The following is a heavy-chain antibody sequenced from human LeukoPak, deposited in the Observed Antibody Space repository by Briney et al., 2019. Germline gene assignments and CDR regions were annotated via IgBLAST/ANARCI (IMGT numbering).Heavy chain of an antibody. D-gene: IGHD3-22*01. V-gene: IGHV3-33*01. CDR1: GFTFSSYG. Sequence: GGSLRLSCAASGFTFSSYGMHWVRQAPGKGLEWVALIWYDGSYKYYADSVKGRFTISRDNSKNTLYLQMNSLRAEDTAVYYCAREYYDSSDYPRQHYFDYWGQGTLVTASS. CDR2: IWYDGSYK. CDR3: AREYYDSSDYPRQHYFDY. J-gene: IGHJ4*02.